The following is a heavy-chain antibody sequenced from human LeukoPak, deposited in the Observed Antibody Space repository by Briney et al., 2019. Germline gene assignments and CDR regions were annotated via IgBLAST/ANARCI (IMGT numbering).Heavy chain of an antibody. Sequence: SETLSLTCAVYGGSFSGYYWSWIRQPPGKGLEWIGEINHSGSTNYNPSLKSRVTISVDTSKNQFSLKLSSVTAADTAVYYCASSTRYYYYGMDVWGQGTTVTASS. CDR1: GGSFSGYY. CDR2: INHSGST. V-gene: IGHV4-34*01. J-gene: IGHJ6*02. CDR3: ASSTRYYYYGMDV.